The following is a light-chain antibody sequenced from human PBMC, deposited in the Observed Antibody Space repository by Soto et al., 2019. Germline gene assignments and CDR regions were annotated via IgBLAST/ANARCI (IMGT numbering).Light chain of an antibody. Sequence: EIVLTQSPGTLSLSPGERAALSCRASQSVSGSYVAWYQQKPGQAPRLLIYGASNRATGIPDRFSGSGSGTDFTLTITRLEPEDFAVYSCQQYGRSPFTFGPGT. CDR2: GAS. V-gene: IGKV3-20*01. CDR1: QSVSGSY. J-gene: IGKJ3*01. CDR3: QQYGRSPFT.